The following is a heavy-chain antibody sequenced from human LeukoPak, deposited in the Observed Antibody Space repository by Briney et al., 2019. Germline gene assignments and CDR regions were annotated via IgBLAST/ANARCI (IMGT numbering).Heavy chain of an antibody. V-gene: IGHV3-30*03. CDR3: ARDLDYDILTGYPHFDY. Sequence: GGSLRLSCAASGFTFSSYGMHWVRQAPGKELEWVAVISYDGSNKYYADSVKGRFTISRDNSKNTLYLQMNSLRADDTAVYYCARDLDYDILTGYPHFDYWGQGTLVTVSS. CDR1: GFTFSSYG. D-gene: IGHD3-9*01. CDR2: ISYDGSNK. J-gene: IGHJ4*02.